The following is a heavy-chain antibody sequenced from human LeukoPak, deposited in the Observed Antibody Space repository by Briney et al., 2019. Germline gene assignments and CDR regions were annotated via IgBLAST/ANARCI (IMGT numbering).Heavy chain of an antibody. Sequence: GESLKISCKGSGYSFTSYWIGWVRQMPGKGLGWMGIIYPGDSDTRYSPSFQGQVTISADKSISTAYLQWSSLKASDTAMYYCARTIAAVSDAFDIWGQGTMVTVSS. CDR3: ARTIAAVSDAFDI. CDR2: IYPGDSDT. J-gene: IGHJ3*02. CDR1: GYSFTSYW. D-gene: IGHD6-13*01. V-gene: IGHV5-51*01.